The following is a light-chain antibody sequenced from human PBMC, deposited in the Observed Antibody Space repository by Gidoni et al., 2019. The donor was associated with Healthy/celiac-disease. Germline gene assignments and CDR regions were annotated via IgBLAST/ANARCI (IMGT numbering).Light chain of an antibody. J-gene: IGKJ1*01. CDR1: QSVLYSSTNKNY. CDR3: QQYYSTPRT. Sequence: DIVMTQHPDSLAVSLGERAPINCKSSQSVLYSSTNKNYLAWYQQKPGQPPKLLIYWASTRESGVPDRFSGSGSGTDFTLTISSLQAEDVAVYYCQQYYSTPRTFGQGTKVEIK. V-gene: IGKV4-1*01. CDR2: WAS.